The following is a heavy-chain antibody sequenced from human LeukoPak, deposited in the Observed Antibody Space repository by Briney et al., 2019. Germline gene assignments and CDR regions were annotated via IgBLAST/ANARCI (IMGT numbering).Heavy chain of an antibody. CDR3: AGVGARGATADN. V-gene: IGHV1-46*01. CDR1: GYIFTTYY. J-gene: IGHJ4*02. Sequence: ASVKVSCTASGYIFTTYYMHWLRQAPGQGPEWMGVIIPRGGGPDYAHTFQGRVTMNSDRPTSTVSLEWNMLTSEDTAVYFCAGVGARGATADNWGQGTLVTVSS. CDR2: IIPRGGGP. D-gene: IGHD2-21*02.